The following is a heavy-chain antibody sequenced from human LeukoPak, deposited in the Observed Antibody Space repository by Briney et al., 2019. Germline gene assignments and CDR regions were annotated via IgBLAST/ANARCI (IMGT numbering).Heavy chain of an antibody. CDR2: ISYNGSNK. Sequence: GGSLRLSCAASGFTFSSYGMHWVRQAPGKGLEWVAVISYNGSNKYYADSVKGRFTISRDNSKNTLYLQMNSLRAEDTAVYYCARDQRYCTSASCRGDAFDVWGQGSMISISS. V-gene: IGHV3-30*03. J-gene: IGHJ3*01. D-gene: IGHD2-2*01. CDR1: GFTFSSYG. CDR3: ARDQRYCTSASCRGDAFDV.